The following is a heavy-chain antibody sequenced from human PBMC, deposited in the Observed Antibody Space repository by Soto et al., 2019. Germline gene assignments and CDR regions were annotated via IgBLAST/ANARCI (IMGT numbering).Heavy chain of an antibody. CDR3: ARDPKTSGGQHWAFNYFDS. CDR1: GFSFSISS. V-gene: IGHV3-30-3*01. D-gene: IGHD7-27*01. Sequence: PGGSLRLSCAASGFSFSISSMHWVRQAPGKGPEWVALISYDGTNKFYADSVKGRFTIYRDNSKSTLYLQVDSLRPEDAAVYYCARDPKTSGGQHWAFNYFDSWGQGTLVTVSS. CDR2: ISYDGTNK. J-gene: IGHJ4*02.